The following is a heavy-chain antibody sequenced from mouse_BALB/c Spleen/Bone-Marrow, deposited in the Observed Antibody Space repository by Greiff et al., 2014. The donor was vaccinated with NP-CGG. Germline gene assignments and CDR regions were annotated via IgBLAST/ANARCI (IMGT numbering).Heavy chain of an antibody. CDR2: IDPASGNT. CDR3: AAYYYVSSYGFAY. CDR1: GFNIKDTY. V-gene: IGHV14-3*02. D-gene: IGHD1-1*01. Sequence: VQLQQPGAELVKPGASVKLSCTASGFNIKDTYMHWVKQRPEQGLEWIGRIDPASGNTKFDPEFQGEATIASDTSSNTAYLQLSSLTSEDTAFYYCAAYYYVSSYGFAYWGQGTLVTVSA. J-gene: IGHJ3*01.